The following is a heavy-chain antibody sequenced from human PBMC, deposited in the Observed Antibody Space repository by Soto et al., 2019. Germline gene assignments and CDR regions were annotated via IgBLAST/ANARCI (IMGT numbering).Heavy chain of an antibody. D-gene: IGHD2-21*01. J-gene: IGHJ4*02. CDR2: IWPDGSTQ. CDR1: GFTFSSFG. CDR3: ARDEQHMGRGYFDY. Sequence: QGQLVESGGGVVQPGRSLRLSCAASGFTFSSFGMHWVRQAPGKGLEWVAVIWPDGSTQYYADSVKGRFTISRDNSKNTLSLQRDSLRAEDTAVYHCARDEQHMGRGYFDYWGQGTLVTVSS. V-gene: IGHV3-33*01.